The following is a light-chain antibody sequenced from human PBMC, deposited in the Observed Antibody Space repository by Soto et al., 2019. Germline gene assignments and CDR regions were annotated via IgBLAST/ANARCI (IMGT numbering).Light chain of an antibody. V-gene: IGLV2-14*01. J-gene: IGLJ2*01. CDR3: SSYTSSSTRV. CDR1: SSDVGGYNY. CDR2: EVS. Sequence: QSALTQPASVSGSPGQSITISCTGTSSDVGGYNYVSWYQQHPGKAPKLMIYEVSNRPAGVSNRFSGSKSGNTASLTSSGLPAEDEAYYYCSSYTSSSTRVFGGGTKLTVL.